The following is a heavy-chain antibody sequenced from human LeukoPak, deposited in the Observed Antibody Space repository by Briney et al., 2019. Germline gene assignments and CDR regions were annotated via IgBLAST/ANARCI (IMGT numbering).Heavy chain of an antibody. V-gene: IGHV4-59*01. CDR2: IHFSGST. CDR1: GGSISSYY. Sequence: SETLSLTCTVSGGSISSYYWSWIRQPPGKGLEWIGYIHFSGSTNYNPSLKSLVTVSDDKSKNQFSLKLSSVTAADTAVYYCARIFRGAYFDYWGQGTLVTVSS. CDR3: ARIFRGAYFDY. J-gene: IGHJ4*02. D-gene: IGHD3-10*01.